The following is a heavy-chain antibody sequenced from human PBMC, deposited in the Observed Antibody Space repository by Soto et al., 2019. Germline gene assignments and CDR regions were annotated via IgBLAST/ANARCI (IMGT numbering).Heavy chain of an antibody. CDR2: FDPEDGET. CDR3: ATTVGATTYFDY. V-gene: IGHV1-24*01. Sequence: ASVKVSCKVSGYTLTELSMHWVRQAPGKGLEWMGGFDPEDGETIYAQKFQGRVTMTEDTSTDTAYMELSGLRSEDTAVYYCATTVGATTYFDYWGQGTLVTVSS. CDR1: GYTLTELS. J-gene: IGHJ4*02. D-gene: IGHD1-26*01.